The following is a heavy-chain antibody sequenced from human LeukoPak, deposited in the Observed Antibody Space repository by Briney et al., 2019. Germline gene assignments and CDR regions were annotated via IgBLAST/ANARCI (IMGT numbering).Heavy chain of an antibody. Sequence: SETLSLTCAVYGGSFSGYYWSWIRQPPGKGLEWIGEINHSGSTNYNPSLRSRVTVSVDTSKNQFSLKLSSVTAADTAVYYCAIAAAGSNNWFDPWGQGTLVTVSS. J-gene: IGHJ5*02. D-gene: IGHD6-13*01. CDR3: AIAAAGSNNWFDP. V-gene: IGHV4-34*01. CDR2: INHSGST. CDR1: GGSFSGYY.